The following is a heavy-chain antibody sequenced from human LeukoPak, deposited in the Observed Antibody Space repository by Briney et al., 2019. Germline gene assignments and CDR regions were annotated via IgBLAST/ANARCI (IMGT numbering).Heavy chain of an antibody. Sequence: SETLSLTCAVYGGSFSGYYWSWIRQPPGKGLEWIGEINHSGSTNYNPSLKSRVTISVDTSKNQFSLKLSSVTAADTAVYYCARGSPVLRYFVFPFDPWGQGTLVTVSS. V-gene: IGHV4-34*01. CDR1: GGSFSGYY. CDR3: ARGSPVLRYFVFPFDP. CDR2: INHSGST. D-gene: IGHD3-9*01. J-gene: IGHJ5*02.